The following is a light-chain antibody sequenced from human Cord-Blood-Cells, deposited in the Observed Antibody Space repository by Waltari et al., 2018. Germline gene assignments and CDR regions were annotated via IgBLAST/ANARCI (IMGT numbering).Light chain of an antibody. CDR2: RNK. J-gene: IGLJ2*01. V-gene: IGLV1-47*01. CDR1: SSNIGSNY. Sequence: QSVLTQPPSASGTPGQRVTISCSGSSSNIGSNYVYWYQQLPGTAPVLLICRNKRRPAGVPDRFPGCKSGTSASLAISGLRSEDEADYYCAAWDDSLSGPVVFGGGTKLTVL. CDR3: AAWDDSLSGPVV.